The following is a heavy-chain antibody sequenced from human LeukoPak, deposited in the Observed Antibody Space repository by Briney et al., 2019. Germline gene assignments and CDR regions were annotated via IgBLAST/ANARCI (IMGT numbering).Heavy chain of an antibody. V-gene: IGHV3-21*01. CDR3: ARGLFEYSSSRFDP. CDR1: GFTFSSYS. D-gene: IGHD2-2*01. CDR2: ISSSSSYI. J-gene: IGHJ5*02. Sequence: PGGSLRLSCAASGFTFSSYSMNWVRQAPGKGLEWVSSISSSSSYIYYADSVKGRFTISRDNAESTLYLQMNSLRADDTAVYYCARGLFEYSSSRFDPWGQGTLVIVSS.